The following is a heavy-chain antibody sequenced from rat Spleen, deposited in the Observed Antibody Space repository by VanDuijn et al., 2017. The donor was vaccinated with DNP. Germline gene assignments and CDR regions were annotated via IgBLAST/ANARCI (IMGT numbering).Heavy chain of an antibody. CDR1: GFTFSDYN. Sequence: EVQLVESGGGLVQPGRSLNLSCAASGFTFSDYNMAWVRQAPKKGLEWVATISYDGSRTYYRDSVKGRFTISRDDAKNTLYLQMNSLISEDTATYYCARDRTGTWFAYWGPGTMVTVSS. D-gene: IGHD5-1*01. CDR3: ARDRTGTWFAY. CDR2: ISYDGSRT. V-gene: IGHV5-7*01. J-gene: IGHJ1*01.